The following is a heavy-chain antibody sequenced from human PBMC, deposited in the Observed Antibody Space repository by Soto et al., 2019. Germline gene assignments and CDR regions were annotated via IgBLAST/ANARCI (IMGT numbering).Heavy chain of an antibody. CDR1: GYTFTSYG. Sequence: ASVKVSCKASGYTFTSYGISWVRQTPGQGLEWMGWISAYNGNTNYAQKLQGRVTMTTDTSTSTAYMELRSLRSDDTAVYYCARQSSSWYEGYFDYWGQGTLVTVSS. V-gene: IGHV1-18*01. CDR3: ARQSSSWYEGYFDY. CDR2: ISAYNGNT. J-gene: IGHJ4*02. D-gene: IGHD6-13*01.